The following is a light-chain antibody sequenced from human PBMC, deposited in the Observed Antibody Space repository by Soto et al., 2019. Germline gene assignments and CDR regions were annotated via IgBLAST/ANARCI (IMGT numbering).Light chain of an antibody. CDR2: DTS. CDR3: LLSYSGARLYV. V-gene: IGLV7-46*01. Sequence: QAVVTQEPSLTVSPGGTVTLTCGSSTGAVTSGHYPYWFQQKPGQAPRTLIYDTSNKHSWTPARFSGSLLGGKAALTLSGAQPVDEAEYYCLLSYSGARLYVFGTGTKLTVL. CDR1: TGAVTSGHY. J-gene: IGLJ1*01.